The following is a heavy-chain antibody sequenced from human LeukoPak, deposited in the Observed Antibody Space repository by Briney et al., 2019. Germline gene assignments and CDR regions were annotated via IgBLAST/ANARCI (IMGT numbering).Heavy chain of an antibody. V-gene: IGHV3-9*01. Sequence: PGGSLRLSCAASGFTFDDYAMHWVRQAPGKGLEWVSGISWNSGGIGYADSVKGRFTISRDNAKNSLYLQTNSLRAEDTALYYCAKDSPDSSGYFDYWGQGTLVTVSS. J-gene: IGHJ4*02. CDR3: AKDSPDSSGYFDY. CDR1: GFTFDDYA. CDR2: ISWNSGGI. D-gene: IGHD3-22*01.